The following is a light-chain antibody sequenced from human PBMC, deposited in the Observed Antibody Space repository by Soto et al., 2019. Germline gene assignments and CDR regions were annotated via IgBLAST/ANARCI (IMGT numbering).Light chain of an antibody. CDR2: GAF. Sequence: EIVLTQSPATLSVSPGELATLSCRTSQSVGTNLAWYQQKPGQAPRLLMYGAFIRAPGFPVRFRGTGSGSEFTLTISSVQSEDGALYYCQQYDNWTYTFGQATKVDIK. J-gene: IGKJ2*01. CDR1: QSVGTN. V-gene: IGKV3-15*01. CDR3: QQYDNWTYT.